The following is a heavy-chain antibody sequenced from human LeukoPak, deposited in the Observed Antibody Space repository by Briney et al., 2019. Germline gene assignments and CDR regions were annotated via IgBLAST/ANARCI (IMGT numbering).Heavy chain of an antibody. CDR1: GFTFSSYW. CDR2: IKQDGSEK. Sequence: SGFTFSSYWMSWVRQAPGKGLEWVANIKQDGSEKYYVDSVKGRFTISRDNAKNSLYLQMNSLRAEDTAVYYCARGYGNYGYWGQGTLVTVSS. V-gene: IGHV3-7*01. D-gene: IGHD4-11*01. J-gene: IGHJ4*02. CDR3: ARGYGNYGY.